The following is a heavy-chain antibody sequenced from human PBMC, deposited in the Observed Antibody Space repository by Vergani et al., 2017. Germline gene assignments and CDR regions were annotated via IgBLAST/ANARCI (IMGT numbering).Heavy chain of an antibody. CDR1: GYTFTSYG. V-gene: IGHV1-18*01. D-gene: IGHD3-10*01. CDR2: ISAYSGNT. J-gene: IGHJ6*02. CDR3: AIDIFTIVRIVSHYFYGMDV. Sequence: QVQLVQSGAEVKKPGASVKVSCKASGYTFTSYGISWVRQAPGKGLEWMGWISAYSGNTNYAQKLQGRVTMTTDTSTSTAYMELMSLRSDDTAVYYCAIDIFTIVRIVSHYFYGMDVWSQGTTVTVSS.